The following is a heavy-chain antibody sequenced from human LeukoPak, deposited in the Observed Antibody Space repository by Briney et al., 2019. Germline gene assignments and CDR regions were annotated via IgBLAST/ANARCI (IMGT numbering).Heavy chain of an antibody. J-gene: IGHJ6*02. CDR2: TYYRSKWYN. Sequence: SQTLSLTCAISGDSVSSNSAAWNWIRQSPSRGLEWLGRTYYRSKWYNDYAVCVKSRITINPDTSKNQFSLQLNSVTPEDTAVYYCARGRPRSSSWFYYYYGMDVWGQGTTVTVSS. CDR3: ARGRPRSSSWFYYYYGMDV. V-gene: IGHV6-1*01. CDR1: GDSVSSNSAA. D-gene: IGHD6-13*01.